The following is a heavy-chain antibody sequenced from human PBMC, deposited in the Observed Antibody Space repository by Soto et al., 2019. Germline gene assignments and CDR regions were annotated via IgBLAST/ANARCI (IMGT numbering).Heavy chain of an antibody. CDR2: IYHSGST. Sequence: SETLSLTCAVSGEYISNGYYWAWIRQPPGKGLEWIGGIYHSGSTNYNPSLKSRVTIAIDTSKNQFSLKLSSVTAADTAVYYCARAGSGWSNGDLDYWGQGTLVTVSS. CDR3: ARAGSGWSNGDLDY. V-gene: IGHV4-38-2*01. D-gene: IGHD6-19*01. J-gene: IGHJ4*02. CDR1: GEYISNGYY.